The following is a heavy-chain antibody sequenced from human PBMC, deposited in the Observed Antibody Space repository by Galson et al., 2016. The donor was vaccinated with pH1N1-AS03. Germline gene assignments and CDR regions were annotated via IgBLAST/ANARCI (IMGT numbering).Heavy chain of an antibody. CDR3: ARASYFGSGSRAFDY. V-gene: IGHV3-21*06. CDR1: GITSSSSS. Sequence: SLRLSCAVSGITSSSSSMNWVRQAPGKGLEWVASISSGGNAIYYADKLKGRFAVSRDNANNLLFLQMNSLRAEDTAVYYCARASYFGSGSRAFDYWGQGTLVTVSS. D-gene: IGHD3-10*01. J-gene: IGHJ4*02. CDR2: ISSGGNAI.